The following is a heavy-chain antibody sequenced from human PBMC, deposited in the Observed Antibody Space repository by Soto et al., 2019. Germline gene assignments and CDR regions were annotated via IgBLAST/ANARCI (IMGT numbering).Heavy chain of an antibody. CDR2: IRYDGSNK. D-gene: IGHD2-21*02. V-gene: IGHV3-33*01. Sequence: PGGSLRLSCAASGFTFSSYGMHWVRQAPGKGLEWVAVIRYDGSNKYYADSVKGRFTISRDNSKNTLYLQMNSLRAEDTAVYYCARSPYCGGDCYSAPDYWGQGTLVTVSS. CDR1: GFTFSSYG. CDR3: ARSPYCGGDCYSAPDY. J-gene: IGHJ4*02.